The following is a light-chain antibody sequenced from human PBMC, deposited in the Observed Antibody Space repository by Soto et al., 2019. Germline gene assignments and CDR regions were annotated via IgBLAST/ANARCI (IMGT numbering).Light chain of an antibody. Sequence: IVLTQSPGTLSLSPGEGATLSCRAGQSVSSYLAWYQQKPGQGPRLLIYGASSRAPGIPDRFSGSGSGTGFTLTINRLETEDFAVYYCQQYGSSPPTFGQGTKVEIK. J-gene: IGKJ1*01. CDR1: QSVSSY. V-gene: IGKV3-20*01. CDR3: QQYGSSPPT. CDR2: GAS.